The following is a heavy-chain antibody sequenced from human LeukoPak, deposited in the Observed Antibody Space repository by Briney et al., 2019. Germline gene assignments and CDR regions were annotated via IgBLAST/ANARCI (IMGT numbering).Heavy chain of an antibody. CDR3: AKSGSTSWYLDY. Sequence: GGSLRLSCAASGFTFSSYAMHWVRQAPGKGLEWVAVISYDGSNKYCADSVKGRFTISRDNSKNTLYLQMNSLRAEDTAVYYCAKSGSTSWYLDYWGQGTLVTVSS. J-gene: IGHJ4*02. V-gene: IGHV3-30-3*02. CDR1: GFTFSSYA. CDR2: ISYDGSNK. D-gene: IGHD6-13*01.